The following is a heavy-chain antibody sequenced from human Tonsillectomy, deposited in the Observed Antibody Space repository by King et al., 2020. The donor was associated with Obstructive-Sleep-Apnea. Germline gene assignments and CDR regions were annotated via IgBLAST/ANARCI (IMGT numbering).Heavy chain of an antibody. Sequence: QLQESGPGLVKPSETLSLTCTVSGGSISSSSYYWGWVRQPPGQGLEWIGGIYVSGSTYYNPSLKSRVTISVDTSKNQFSLKLGSVTAADTAVYYCARGFLEWSSFDYWGQGTLVTVSS. V-gene: IGHV4-39*07. CDR2: IYVSGST. J-gene: IGHJ4*02. D-gene: IGHD3-3*01. CDR1: GGSISSSSYY. CDR3: ARGFLEWSSFDY.